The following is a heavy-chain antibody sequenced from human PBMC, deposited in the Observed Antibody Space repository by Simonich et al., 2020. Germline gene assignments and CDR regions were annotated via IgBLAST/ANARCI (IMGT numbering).Heavy chain of an antibody. CDR3: ARSTTGTTAFDI. CDR1: GYTFPSYG. D-gene: IGHD1-1*01. Sequence: QVQLVQSGAEVKKPGASVTVSCKASGYTFPSYGISGGRQSPGPGLEWMGWNSAYNGNTNYAQKLQGRGTMTTDTSTSTAYMELRSLRSDDTAVYYCARSTTGTTAFDIWGQGTMVTVSS. J-gene: IGHJ3*02. V-gene: IGHV1-18*01. CDR2: NSAYNGNT.